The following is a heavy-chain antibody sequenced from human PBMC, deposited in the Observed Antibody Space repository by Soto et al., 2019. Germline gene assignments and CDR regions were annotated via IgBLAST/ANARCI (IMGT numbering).Heavy chain of an antibody. J-gene: IGHJ4*02. V-gene: IGHV1-3*01. CDR2: INAGNGNT. Sequence: ASVKVSCKASGYTFTSYDINWVRQATGQGLEWMGWINAGNGNTKYSQKFQGRVTITRDTSASTAYMELSSLRSEDTAVYYCARSIVVVTALDYWGQGTLVTVS. D-gene: IGHD2-21*02. CDR1: GYTFTSYD. CDR3: ARSIVVVTALDY.